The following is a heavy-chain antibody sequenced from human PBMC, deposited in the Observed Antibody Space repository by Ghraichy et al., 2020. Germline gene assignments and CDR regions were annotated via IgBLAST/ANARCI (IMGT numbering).Heavy chain of an antibody. J-gene: IGHJ6*03. D-gene: IGHD2-15*01. Sequence: LSLTCAASGFTFSSYGMHWVRQAPGKGLEWVAFIRYDGSNKYYADSVKGRFTISRDNSKNTLYLQMNSLRAEDTAVYYCAKDQGDIVVVVAATGGYYYMDVWGKGTTVTVSS. CDR3: AKDQGDIVVVVAATGGYYYMDV. CDR2: IRYDGSNK. CDR1: GFTFSSYG. V-gene: IGHV3-30*02.